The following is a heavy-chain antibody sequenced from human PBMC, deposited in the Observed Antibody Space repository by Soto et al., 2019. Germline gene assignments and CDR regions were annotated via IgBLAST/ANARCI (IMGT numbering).Heavy chain of an antibody. CDR1: GFTFSSHA. V-gene: IGHV3-23*01. Sequence: EVQLLESGGGLVQPGGSLRLSCTASGFTFSSHAMSWVRQAPVKGLEWVSGLSDSGGSTYDADSVKGRFTISRDNSMNTLYLQMNTLRAEDTAVYYCAKVSSSWYAGFFDLWGQGTLVTVSS. D-gene: IGHD6-13*01. J-gene: IGHJ4*02. CDR3: AKVSSSWYAGFFDL. CDR2: LSDSGGST.